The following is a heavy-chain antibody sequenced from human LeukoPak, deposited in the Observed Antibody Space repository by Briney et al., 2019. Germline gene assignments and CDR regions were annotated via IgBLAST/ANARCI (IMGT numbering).Heavy chain of an antibody. Sequence: GGSLRLSCVASGFTFSNVWMTWVRQAPGKGLEWVGRIKSKTDGGTTDYAAPVKGRFTISRDDSNNMLYLQMNSLKTEDTAVYYCSTGFYCSGDSCYYGFFQHWGQGTLVTVSS. D-gene: IGHD2-15*01. CDR1: GFTFSNVW. CDR3: STGFYCSGDSCYYGFFQH. CDR2: IKSKTDGGTT. J-gene: IGHJ1*01. V-gene: IGHV3-15*01.